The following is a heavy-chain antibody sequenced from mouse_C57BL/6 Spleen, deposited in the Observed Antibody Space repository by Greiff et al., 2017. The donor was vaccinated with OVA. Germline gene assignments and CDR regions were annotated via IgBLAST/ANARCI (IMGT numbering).Heavy chain of an antibody. J-gene: IGHJ2*01. CDR2: IHPNSGST. V-gene: IGHV1-64*01. CDR1: GYTFTSYW. CDR3: ARGWDGGFDY. Sequence: QVHVKQPGAELVKPGASVKLSCKASGYTFTSYWMHWVKQRPGQGLEWIGMIHPNSGSTNYNEKFKSKATLTVDKSSSTAYMQLSSLTSEDSAVYYCARGWDGGFDYWGQGTTLTVSS. D-gene: IGHD4-1*01.